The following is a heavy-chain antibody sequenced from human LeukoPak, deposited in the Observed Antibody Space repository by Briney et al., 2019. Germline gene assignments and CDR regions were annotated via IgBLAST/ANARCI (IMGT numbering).Heavy chain of an antibody. V-gene: IGHV3-66*01. CDR1: GFTVSSNY. D-gene: IGHD6-19*01. CDR2: IYSGGST. J-gene: IGHJ3*02. Sequence: PGGSLRLSCAASGFTVSSNYMSWVRQAPGKGLEWVSVIYSGGSTYNADSVKGRFTISRDNAKNSLYLQMNSLRAEDTAVYYCARDPYSSGWFDAFDIWGQGTMVTVSS. CDR3: ARDPYSSGWFDAFDI.